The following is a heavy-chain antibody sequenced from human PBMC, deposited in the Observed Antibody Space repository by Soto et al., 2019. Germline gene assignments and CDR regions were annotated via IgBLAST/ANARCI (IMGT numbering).Heavy chain of an antibody. J-gene: IGHJ3*02. CDR2: IFYSVSS. Sequence: GDPVTNHYWYWLLQSPGKRLEGIGNIFYSVSSNYDPSLESRVTISVDTSKNQFSLKLRSVTAADTAVYYCARRGRRYSDFLSRPQAVGAFDIWGQGTLGTVSS. CDR3: ARRGRRYSDFLSRPQAVGAFDI. V-gene: IGHV4-59*02. CDR1: GDPVTNHY. D-gene: IGHD3-9*01.